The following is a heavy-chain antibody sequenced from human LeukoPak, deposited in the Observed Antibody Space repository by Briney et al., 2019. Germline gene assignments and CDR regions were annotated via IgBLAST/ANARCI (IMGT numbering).Heavy chain of an antibody. CDR2: IYTSGST. Sequence: SETLSLTCTVSGGSISSGSYYWSWIRQPAGKGLEWIGRIYTSGSTNYNPSLKSRVTISVDTSKNQFSLQLSSVTAADTAVYYCAREEFGRVIAPLDYWGQGTLVTVCS. CDR3: AREEFGRVIAPLDY. J-gene: IGHJ4*02. CDR1: GGSISSGSYY. V-gene: IGHV4-61*02. D-gene: IGHD3-16*02.